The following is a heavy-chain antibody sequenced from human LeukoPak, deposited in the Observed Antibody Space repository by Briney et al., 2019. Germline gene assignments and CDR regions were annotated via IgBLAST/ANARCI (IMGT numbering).Heavy chain of an antibody. V-gene: IGHV4-39*02. D-gene: IGHD1-26*01. CDR2: VYYDGNT. Sequence: ASETLSLTCSVSGGSINRSSYYWGWIRQAPGKGLEWIGSVYYDGNTYYNPNPSLKSRATVSMDTSRNQFSLKLRSVTAADTAVYYCTKDSGHHRTVCWGQGTLVPVSS. J-gene: IGHJ4*02. CDR1: GGSINRSSYY. CDR3: TKDSGHHRTVC.